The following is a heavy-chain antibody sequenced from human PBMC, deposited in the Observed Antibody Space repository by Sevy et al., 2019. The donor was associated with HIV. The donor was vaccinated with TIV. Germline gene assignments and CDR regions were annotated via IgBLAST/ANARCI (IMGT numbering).Heavy chain of an antibody. CDR2: IIPILNIA. V-gene: IGHV1-69*10. Sequence: ASVKVSCKASGGIFSSSAIIWVRQAPGQGLEWMGGIIPILNIANNAQKFQGRATITADKSTSTAYMELSSLRSDDTAVYYCTRVLGSGYYSPFDYWGQGTPVTVSS. D-gene: IGHD3-22*01. CDR1: GGIFSSSA. J-gene: IGHJ4*02. CDR3: TRVLGSGYYSPFDY.